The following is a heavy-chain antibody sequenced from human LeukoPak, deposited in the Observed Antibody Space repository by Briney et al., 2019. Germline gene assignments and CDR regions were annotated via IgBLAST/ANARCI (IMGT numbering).Heavy chain of an antibody. V-gene: IGHV3-7*01. J-gene: IGHJ3*02. CDR1: GFTFSSYW. CDR2: IKQDGSEK. D-gene: IGHD3-16*02. Sequence: GSLRLSCAASGFTFSSYWMSWVRQAPGKGLEWVANIKQDGSEKYYVDSVKGRFTISRDNAKNSLYLQMNSLRAEDTAVYYCARVYVWGSYHEGAFDIWGQGTMVTVSS. CDR3: ARVYVWGSYHEGAFDI.